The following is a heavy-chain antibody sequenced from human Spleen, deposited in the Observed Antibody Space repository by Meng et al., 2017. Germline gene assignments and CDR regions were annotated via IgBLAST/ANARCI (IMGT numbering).Heavy chain of an antibody. D-gene: IGHD6-13*01. V-gene: IGHV3-11*01. CDR2: ISSTYSDI. CDR3: ATGAAAADH. CDR1: GFIFSDYY. J-gene: IGHJ4*02. Sequence: HLVESGGGLVKPGVSLRLSCAASGFIFSDYYMSWIRQAPGKGLEWVSYISSTYSDIYYADSVKGRFTISRDNAKNSLYLQMNSLRAEDTAVYFCATGAAAADHWGQGTLVTVSS.